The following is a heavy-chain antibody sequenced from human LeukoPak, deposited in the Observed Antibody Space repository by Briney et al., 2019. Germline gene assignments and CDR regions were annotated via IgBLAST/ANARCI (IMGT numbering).Heavy chain of an antibody. Sequence: GGSLRLSCAASGFTFSSYAMSWVRQAPGKGLEWVSAISGSGGSTYYADSVKGRFTISRDNSKNTLYLQMNSLRAEDTAAYYCARIGYSSSSFDYWGQGTLVIVSS. CDR2: ISGSGGST. D-gene: IGHD6-6*01. CDR1: GFTFSSYA. CDR3: ARIGYSSSSFDY. V-gene: IGHV3-23*01. J-gene: IGHJ4*02.